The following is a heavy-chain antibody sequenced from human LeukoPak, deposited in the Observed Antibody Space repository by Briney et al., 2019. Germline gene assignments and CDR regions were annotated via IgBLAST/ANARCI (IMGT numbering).Heavy chain of an antibody. CDR1: GFTFRSYG. J-gene: IGHJ4*02. CDR2: ISGSGVNT. D-gene: IGHD3-10*01. CDR3: ATDYYVSGSYYRLFY. Sequence: GGSLRLSCAASGFTFRSYGMNWVRQAPGKGLEWVSAISGSGVNTYYADSVKGRFTISRDNSKNTLYLQMNSLRAEDTAIYYCATDYYVSGSYYRLFYWGQGTLVTVSS. V-gene: IGHV3-23*01.